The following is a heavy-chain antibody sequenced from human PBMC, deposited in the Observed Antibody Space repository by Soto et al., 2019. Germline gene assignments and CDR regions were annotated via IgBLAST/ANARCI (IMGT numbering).Heavy chain of an antibody. J-gene: IGHJ4*02. V-gene: IGHV1-69*06. CDR1: GDTFSTYS. CDR3: ARERSRYDRSGYYRPDY. Sequence: QVQLVQSGAEVKKPGSSVKVSCKVSGDTFSTYSISWVRQAPGQGLEWLGGIIPILGTPSYAQRFQDRVTITADKSTSTADMEVSSLRSEDTAVYYCARERSRYDRSGYYRPDYWGQGTLVTVSS. CDR2: IIPILGTP. D-gene: IGHD3-22*01.